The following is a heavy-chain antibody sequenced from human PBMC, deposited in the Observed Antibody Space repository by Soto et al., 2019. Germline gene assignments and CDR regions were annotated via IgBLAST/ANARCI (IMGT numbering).Heavy chain of an antibody. J-gene: IGHJ4*02. CDR2: IYNSGST. CDR3: ARTDSGSYGDHFDY. CDR1: GGSICSYY. Sequence: SESLSLTCTVSGGSICSYYWSWIRQPPGKGLEWIGYIYNSGSTNYNPSLKSRVTISVDTSKNQFSLKLSSVTAADTAVYYCARTDSGSYGDHFDYWGQGALVTVSS. V-gene: IGHV4-59*01. D-gene: IGHD1-26*01.